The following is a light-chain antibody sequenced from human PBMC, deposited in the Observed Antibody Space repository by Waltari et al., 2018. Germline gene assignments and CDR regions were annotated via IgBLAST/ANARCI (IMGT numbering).Light chain of an antibody. CDR1: SPRTYS. CDR3: HSRDSSGNVL. V-gene: IGLV3-19*01. Sequence: SSELTQDPAVSVALGQPVRITCQGASPRTYSVSWFPQKPGQAPALVIYGKNNRPSGIPDRFSASSSGSTASLTIIGAQAEDEADYYCHSRDSSGNVLIGGGTKLTVV. CDR2: GKN. J-gene: IGLJ2*01.